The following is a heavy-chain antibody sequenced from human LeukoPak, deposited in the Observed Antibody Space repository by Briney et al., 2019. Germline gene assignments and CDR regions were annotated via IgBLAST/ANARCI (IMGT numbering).Heavy chain of an antibody. J-gene: IGHJ4*02. V-gene: IGHV1-2*06. D-gene: IGHD6-19*01. Sequence: ASVKVSCKASGYTFTGYYMHWVRQAPGQGLEWMGRINPNSGGTNYAQKFQGRVTMTRDTSISTAYMELSRLRSDDTAVYYCARSVAEFYYFDYWGQGTLVTVSS. CDR3: ARSVAEFYYFDY. CDR2: INPNSGGT. CDR1: GYTFTGYY.